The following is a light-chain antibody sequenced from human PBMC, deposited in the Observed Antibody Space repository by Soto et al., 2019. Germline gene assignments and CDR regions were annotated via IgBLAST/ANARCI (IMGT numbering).Light chain of an antibody. CDR3: QQFGSSPGFT. Sequence: EIVLTQSPGTLSLSPGERATLSCRASQSINNRYLAWYQQKPGQAPRLLIYAASIRATGIPDRFSGSGSGTDFTLNISRLEPEDCAVYYCQQFGSSPGFTFGPGTKVDIK. J-gene: IGKJ3*01. V-gene: IGKV3-20*01. CDR1: QSINNRY. CDR2: AAS.